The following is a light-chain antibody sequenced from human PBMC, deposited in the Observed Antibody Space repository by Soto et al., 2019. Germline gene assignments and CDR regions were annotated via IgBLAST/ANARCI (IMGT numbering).Light chain of an antibody. CDR2: WAS. CDR1: QSVLYSSNNKNY. CDR3: QQSYSTPWT. V-gene: IGKV4-1*01. J-gene: IGKJ1*01. Sequence: DIVMTQSPDSMAVSLGERATINCKSSQSVLYSSNNKNYLAWYQQRPGQPPHLLIYWASTRASGVPDRFSGSGSGTDFTLTISSLQAEDVAVYYCQQSYSTPWTFGHGTKVEIK.